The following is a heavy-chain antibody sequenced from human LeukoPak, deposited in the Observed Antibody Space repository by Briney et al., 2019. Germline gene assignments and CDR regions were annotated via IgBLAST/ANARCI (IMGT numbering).Heavy chain of an antibody. Sequence: SETLSLTCTVSGGSISSSSYYWGWIRQPPGKGLEWIGSIYYSESTYYNPSLKSRVTISVDTSKNQFSLKLSSVTAADTAVYYCARDPYGDYYYYYGMDVWGQGTTVTVSS. CDR1: GGSISSSSYY. CDR2: IYYSEST. D-gene: IGHD4-17*01. V-gene: IGHV4-39*07. J-gene: IGHJ6*02. CDR3: ARDPYGDYYYYYGMDV.